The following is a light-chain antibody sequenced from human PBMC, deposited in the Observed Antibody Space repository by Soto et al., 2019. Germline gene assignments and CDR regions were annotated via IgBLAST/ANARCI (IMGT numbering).Light chain of an antibody. CDR2: GNS. Sequence: QSVLTQPPSVSGAPGQRVTISCTGSSSNIGAGSDVHWYLQLPGTAPKLLIYGNSHRPPGVPDRFSGSKSGTSASLAITGLQAEDEADYYCQSYDTSVSGSVFGGGTKVTVL. CDR1: SSNIGAGSD. J-gene: IGLJ3*02. V-gene: IGLV1-40*01. CDR3: QSYDTSVSGSV.